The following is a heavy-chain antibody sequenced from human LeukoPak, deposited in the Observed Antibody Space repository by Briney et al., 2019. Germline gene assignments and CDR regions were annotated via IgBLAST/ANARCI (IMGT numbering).Heavy chain of an antibody. CDR1: GGSISSFY. V-gene: IGHV4-59*13. Sequence: SETLPLTCTVSGGSISSFYWSWIRQPPGKGLEWIGFISYSGSTNYNPSLRGRVTISVDTSKNQFSLNLSSVTGAGTAVYYCARGGPGSGWHYYLDYWGQGTLVTVSS. CDR3: ARGGPGSGWHYYLDY. D-gene: IGHD3-22*01. CDR2: ISYSGST. J-gene: IGHJ4*02.